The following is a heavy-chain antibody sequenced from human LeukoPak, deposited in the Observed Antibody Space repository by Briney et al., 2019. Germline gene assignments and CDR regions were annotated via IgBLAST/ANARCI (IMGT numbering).Heavy chain of an antibody. V-gene: IGHV3-74*03. D-gene: IGHD3-10*01. CDR3: ARDYAGSPDY. Sequence: PGGTLRLSCTAYGFTFSTYWINWVRQSPGKGLVWVALINGDGSTTTHADYVKGRFTISRDNAKNTAYLQMNSLRDEDTAVYFCARDYAGSPDYWGQGTLVTVSA. CDR1: GFTFSTYW. J-gene: IGHJ4*02. CDR2: INGDGSTT.